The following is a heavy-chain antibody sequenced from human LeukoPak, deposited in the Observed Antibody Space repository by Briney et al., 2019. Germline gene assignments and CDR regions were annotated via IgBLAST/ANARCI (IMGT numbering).Heavy chain of an antibody. D-gene: IGHD5-24*01. V-gene: IGHV3-7*01. J-gene: IGHJ4*02. CDR1: GFTFSRYW. CDR3: ARDRDVYHTGVDY. Sequence: GGSLRLSCAASGFTFSRYWMTWLRQAPGKGPEWVANIKEDGSEKYYVDSVKGRFTISRDNSKNSLYLQMSRLRAEDSAIYYCARDRDVYHTGVDYWGQGTLVTVSS. CDR2: IKEDGSEK.